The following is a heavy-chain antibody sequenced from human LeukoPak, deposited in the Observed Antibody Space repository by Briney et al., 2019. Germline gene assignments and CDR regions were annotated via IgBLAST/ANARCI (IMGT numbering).Heavy chain of an antibody. D-gene: IGHD3-10*01. J-gene: IGHJ5*02. CDR3: ARVMSMVRGWSRTNWFDP. CDR1: GGSISSGDYY. CDR2: IYYSGST. V-gene: IGHV4-30-4*08. Sequence: PSQTLSLTCTVSGGSISSGDYYWSWIRQPPGKGLEWIGYIYYSGSTYYNPSLKSRVTISVDTSKNRFSLKLSSVTAADTAVYYCARVMSMVRGWSRTNWFDPWGQGTLVTVSS.